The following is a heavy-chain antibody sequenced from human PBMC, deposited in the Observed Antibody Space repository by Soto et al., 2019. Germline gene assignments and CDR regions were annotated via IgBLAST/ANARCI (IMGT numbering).Heavy chain of an antibody. CDR2: MNPDSGKT. V-gene: IGHV1-8*01. CDR1: GYTFTHFD. CDR3: ARATDYGDFGGWFDP. Sequence: QVQLVQSGAEVRKPGASVKVSCKASGYTFTHFDINWVRQAPGHGLEWMGWMNPDSGKTAYAEKFRGRVTMTRNTSMSTAYRELTSLTSEDTAVYYCARATDYGDFGGWFDPWGQGTQVIVSS. D-gene: IGHD4-17*01. J-gene: IGHJ5*02.